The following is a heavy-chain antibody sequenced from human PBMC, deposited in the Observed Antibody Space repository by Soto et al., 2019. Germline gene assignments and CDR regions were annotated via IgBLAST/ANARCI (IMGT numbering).Heavy chain of an antibody. Sequence: PSETLSLTCSVSGGSISGSYWSWIRQSPGKGLEWLGYVYYTGSTNHSPSLRSRVSISVDTSKNEFSLRLSSVTAADTAVYFCARGVAVPGAHIDYWGQGTQVTVSS. CDR3: ARGVAVPGAHIDY. D-gene: IGHD6-19*01. V-gene: IGHV4-59*01. J-gene: IGHJ4*02. CDR1: GGSISGSY. CDR2: VYYTGST.